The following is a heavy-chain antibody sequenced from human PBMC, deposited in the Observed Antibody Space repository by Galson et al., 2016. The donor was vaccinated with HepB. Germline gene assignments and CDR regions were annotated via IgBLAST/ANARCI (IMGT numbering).Heavy chain of an antibody. V-gene: IGHV3-11*06. D-gene: IGHD6-19*01. CDR3: ARGHSSGWETIDAFDI. J-gene: IGHJ3*02. CDR1: GFTFSGYY. CDR2: ISSSSSYT. Sequence: SLRLSCAASGFTFSGYYMSWIRQAPGKGLEWVSYISSSSSYTNYADSMKGRFTISRDNAKNSLYLQMNSLRAEDTAVYYCARGHSSGWETIDAFDIWGQGTMVTVSS.